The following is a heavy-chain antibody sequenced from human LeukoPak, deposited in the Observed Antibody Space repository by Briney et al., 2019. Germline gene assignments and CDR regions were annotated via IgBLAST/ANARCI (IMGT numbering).Heavy chain of an antibody. Sequence: GGSLRLSCVASGFTFTSYAFNWVRQAPGKGLEWVSSISSSGGYIYYADSLKGRFTISRDNSKNTLYLQMNSLRAEDTALYYCAKDPRITKNYYYYYYMDVWGKGTTVTVSS. D-gene: IGHD3-3*01. CDR3: AKDPRITKNYYYYYYMDV. CDR2: ISSSGGYI. J-gene: IGHJ6*03. V-gene: IGHV3-23*01. CDR1: GFTFTSYA.